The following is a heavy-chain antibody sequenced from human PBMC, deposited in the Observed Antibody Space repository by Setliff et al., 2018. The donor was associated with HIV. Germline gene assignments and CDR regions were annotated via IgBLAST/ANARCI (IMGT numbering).Heavy chain of an antibody. Sequence: ASVKVSCKASGYAFTSYDINWVRQATGQGLEWMGWMNPNSGNTGYAQKFQGRVTITRNTSISTAYMELRSLRSDDTAVYYCARMAGWESAPRFITIFGVVDYWGQGTLVTVSS. CDR3: ARMAGWESAPRFITIFGVVDY. CDR1: GYAFTSYD. CDR2: MNPNSGNT. J-gene: IGHJ4*02. D-gene: IGHD3-3*01. V-gene: IGHV1-8*03.